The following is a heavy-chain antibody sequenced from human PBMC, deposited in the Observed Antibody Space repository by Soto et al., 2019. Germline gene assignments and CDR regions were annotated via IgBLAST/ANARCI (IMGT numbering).Heavy chain of an antibody. Sequence: SETLSLTCXVSGGSISSGGYSCSWIRQPPGKGLEWIGYIYHSGSTYYNPSLKSRVTISVDRSKNQFSLKLSSVTAADTAVYYCARERDGIAAAGTGSWFDPWGQGTLVTVPS. CDR2: IYHSGST. V-gene: IGHV4-30-2*01. J-gene: IGHJ5*02. CDR3: ARERDGIAAAGTGSWFDP. CDR1: GGSISSGGYS. D-gene: IGHD6-13*01.